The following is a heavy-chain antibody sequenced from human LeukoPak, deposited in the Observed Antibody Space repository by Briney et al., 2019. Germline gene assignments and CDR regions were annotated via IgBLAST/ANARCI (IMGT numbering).Heavy chain of an antibody. CDR1: GYSISSGYY. D-gene: IGHD3-16*01. J-gene: IGHJ5*02. Sequence: SETLSLTCTVSGYSISSGYYWGWIRQPPGKGLEWIGNIYYSGSTYYNPSLKSRVTISIDTSKNQFSLKLSSVTAADTAVYYCAREGTDYDQWGPVWFDPWGQGTLVTVSS. CDR3: AREGTDYDQWGPVWFDP. V-gene: IGHV4-38-2*02. CDR2: IYYSGST.